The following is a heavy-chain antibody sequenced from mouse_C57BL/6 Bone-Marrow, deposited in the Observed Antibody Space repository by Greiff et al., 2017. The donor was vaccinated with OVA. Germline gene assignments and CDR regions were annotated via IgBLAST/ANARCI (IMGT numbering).Heavy chain of an antibody. V-gene: IGHV5-6*01. Sequence: EVKVVESGGDLVKPGGSLKLSCAASGFTFSSYGMSWVRQTPDKRLEWVATISSGGSYTYYPDSVKGRFTISRDNAKNTLYLQMSSLKSEDTAMYYCARQKTRGDYFDYWGQGTTLTVSS. CDR1: GFTFSSYG. J-gene: IGHJ2*01. CDR3: ARQKTRGDYFDY. CDR2: ISSGGSYT. D-gene: IGHD3-2*01.